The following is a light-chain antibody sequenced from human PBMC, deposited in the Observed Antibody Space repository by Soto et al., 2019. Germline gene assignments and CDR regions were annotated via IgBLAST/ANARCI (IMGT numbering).Light chain of an antibody. Sequence: DIQVTQSPSTLSASVGDRVTITCRASQSISSWLAWYQQKPGKAPKLLIYDASSLESGVPSRFSGSGSGTEFTLYISSLQTDDFANYYCQQYNSYSSWTFGQGTKVEIK. CDR3: QQYNSYSSWT. CDR2: DAS. J-gene: IGKJ1*01. V-gene: IGKV1-5*01. CDR1: QSISSW.